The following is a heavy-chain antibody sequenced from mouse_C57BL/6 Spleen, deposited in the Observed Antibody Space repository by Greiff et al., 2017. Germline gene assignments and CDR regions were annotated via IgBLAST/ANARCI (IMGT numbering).Heavy chain of an antibody. Sequence: VQLQQSGPELVKPGASVTISCKASGYSFTDYNMNWVKQSNGKSLEWSGVINPNYGTTSYNQKFKGKATWTVDQSSSTAYMQLNSLTSEDSAVYYCARGSITTVVGFDYWGQGTTLTVSS. J-gene: IGHJ2*01. V-gene: IGHV1-39*01. CDR3: ARGSITTVVGFDY. D-gene: IGHD1-1*01. CDR2: INPNYGTT. CDR1: GYSFTDYN.